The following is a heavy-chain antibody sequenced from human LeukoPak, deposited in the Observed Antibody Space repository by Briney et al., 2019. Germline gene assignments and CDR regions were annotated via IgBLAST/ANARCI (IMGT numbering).Heavy chain of an antibody. CDR3: ATLLWFGELLAFDY. CDR2: INPNIVVT. D-gene: IGHD3-10*01. CDR1: VYTFTGYD. V-gene: IGHV1-2*02. Sequence: GASVKVSCKASVYTFTGYDMHCGRQAPGQWLEWMGWINPNIVVTNFAQTCQVRVTMTRDTSISTAYMELSRLRSDDTAVYYCATLLWFGELLAFDYWGQGTLVTVSS. J-gene: IGHJ4*02.